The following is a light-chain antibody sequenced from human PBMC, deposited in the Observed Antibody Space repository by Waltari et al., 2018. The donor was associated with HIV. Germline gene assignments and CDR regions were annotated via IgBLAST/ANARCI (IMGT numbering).Light chain of an antibody. V-gene: IGKV3-20*01. J-gene: IGKJ4*01. CDR1: QSVSSNY. CDR3: QQYGSSPALT. Sequence: VLTQSPGTLSLSPGERATLSCRASQSVSSNYLAWYQQKPGQAPSLLIYGASSRATGIPDRFSGSGSGTDFTLTISRLEPEDFAVYYCQQYGSSPALTFGGGTKVEIK. CDR2: GAS.